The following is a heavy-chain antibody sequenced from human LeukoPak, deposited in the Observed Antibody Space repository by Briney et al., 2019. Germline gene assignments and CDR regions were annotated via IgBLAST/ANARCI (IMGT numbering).Heavy chain of an antibody. CDR3: AKDSSGYYRNFDY. J-gene: IGHJ4*02. CDR2: ISYDGSNK. Sequence: PGGSLRLSCAASGFTFSGYGMHWVRQAPGKGLEWVAVISYDGSNKYYADSVKGRFTISRDNSKNTLNLQMNSLRAEDTAVYYCAKDSSGYYRNFDYWGQGTLVTVSS. D-gene: IGHD3-22*01. V-gene: IGHV3-30*18. CDR1: GFTFSGYG.